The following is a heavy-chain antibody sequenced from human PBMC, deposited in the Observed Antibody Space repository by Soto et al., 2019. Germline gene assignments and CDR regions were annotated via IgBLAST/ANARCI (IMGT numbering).Heavy chain of an antibody. CDR2: INHLGSI. J-gene: IGHJ6*03. D-gene: IGHD2-21*01. CDR1: GGSFSGYF. CDR3: ARGGISHWAYFYYMDV. V-gene: IGHV4-34*01. Sequence: SETLSLTCAVYGGSFSGYFWSWIRQPPGMALEWIGEINHLGSINYNPSLKSRVTMSVDTSKNQFSLTLNSVTAADTATYYCARGGISHWAYFYYMDVWDRGTTVTVSS.